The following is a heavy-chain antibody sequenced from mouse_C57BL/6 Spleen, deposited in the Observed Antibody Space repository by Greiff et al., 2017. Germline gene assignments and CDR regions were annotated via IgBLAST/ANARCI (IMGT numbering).Heavy chain of an antibody. Sequence: EVQLVESGGGLVKPGGSLKLSCAASGFTFSDYGMHWVRQAPEKGLEWVAYISSGSSTIYYADTVKGRFTISRDNAKNTLFLQMTSLRSEDTAMYYCARPGDYDVDYAMDYWGQGTSVTVSS. CDR1: GFTFSDYG. CDR3: ARPGDYDVDYAMDY. V-gene: IGHV5-17*01. D-gene: IGHD2-4*01. J-gene: IGHJ4*01. CDR2: ISSGSSTI.